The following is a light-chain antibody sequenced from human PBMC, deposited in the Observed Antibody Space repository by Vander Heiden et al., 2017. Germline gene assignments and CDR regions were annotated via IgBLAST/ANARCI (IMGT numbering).Light chain of an antibody. CDR2: DAS. J-gene: IGKJ2*01. CDR3: QQYDNLPYT. Sequence: DIQMTQSPSSLSASVGDRVTITCQASKDISNDLNWYQQKPGKAPKLLIYDASNLETGVPSRFSGSGSGTDFTFTISSLQPEDIATYYCQQYDNLPYTFGQGTKLEIK. V-gene: IGKV1-33*01. CDR1: KDISND.